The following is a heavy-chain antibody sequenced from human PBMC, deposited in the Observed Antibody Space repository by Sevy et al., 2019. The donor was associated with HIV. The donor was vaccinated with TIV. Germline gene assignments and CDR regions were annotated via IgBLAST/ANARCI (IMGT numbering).Heavy chain of an antibody. J-gene: IGHJ4*02. Sequence: GGSLRLSCAASGFTFSNTWMNWVRQAPGKGLEWVGRIKSKTDGGTTDYAAPVKGRFTISRDDSKNTLYLQMNSLKTEDTAVYYCSTDKPGCHWFGELLYDYWGQGTLVTVSS. CDR3: STDKPGCHWFGELLYDY. CDR1: GFTFSNTW. CDR2: IKSKTDGGTT. V-gene: IGHV3-15*07. D-gene: IGHD3-10*01.